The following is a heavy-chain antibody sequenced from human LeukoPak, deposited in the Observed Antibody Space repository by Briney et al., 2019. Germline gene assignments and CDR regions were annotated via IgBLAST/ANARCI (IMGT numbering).Heavy chain of an antibody. Sequence: GGSLRLSCAASGFTFSSYGMNWVRQAPGKGLEWVAVIWYDGSDKYYADSVKGRFTISRDSSKNTLYLQMNSLRVEDTAVYYCARGGDYGSGNYFDYWGQGTLVTVSS. V-gene: IGHV3-33*01. J-gene: IGHJ4*02. CDR3: ARGGDYGSGNYFDY. CDR2: IWYDGSDK. D-gene: IGHD3-10*01. CDR1: GFTFSSYG.